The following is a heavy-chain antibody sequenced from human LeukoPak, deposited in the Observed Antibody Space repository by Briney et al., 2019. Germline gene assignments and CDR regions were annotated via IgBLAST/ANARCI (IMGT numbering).Heavy chain of an antibody. J-gene: IGHJ4*02. Sequence: ASVKVSCKVSGYTLTELSMHWVRQAPGKGLEWMGGFDPEDGETIYAQKFQGRVTMTEDTSTDTAYMELSSLRSEDTAVYYCARDSSGFEEPTFDYWGQGTLVTVSS. CDR1: GYTLTELS. D-gene: IGHD6-19*01. V-gene: IGHV1-24*01. CDR2: FDPEDGET. CDR3: ARDSSGFEEPTFDY.